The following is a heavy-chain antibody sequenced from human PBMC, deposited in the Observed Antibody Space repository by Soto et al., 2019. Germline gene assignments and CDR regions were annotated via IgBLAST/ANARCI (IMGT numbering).Heavy chain of an antibody. CDR3: ARDWTGTTRYYSYGMYV. V-gene: IGHV1-69*13. CDR2: IIPIFGTA. J-gene: IGHJ6*02. Sequence: SVKVSCKASGGTFSSYAISWVRQAPGQGLEWMGGIIPIFGTANYVQKFQGRVTITADESTSTAYMELSSLRSEDTAVYYCARDWTGTTRYYSYGMYVCAQRTTVPVS. CDR1: GGTFSSYA. D-gene: IGHD1-7*01.